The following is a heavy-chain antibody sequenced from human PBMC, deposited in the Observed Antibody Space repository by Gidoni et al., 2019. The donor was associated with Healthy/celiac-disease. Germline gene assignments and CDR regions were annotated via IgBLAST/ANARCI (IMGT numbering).Heavy chain of an antibody. CDR2: IIPIFGPA. CDR3: ASASIAARPPDYYYYYCMDV. V-gene: IGHV1-69*01. Sequence: GQGLEWMGGIIPIFGPANYAQKFQGRVTITADESTSTAYMELSSLRSEDTAVYYCASASIAARPPDYYYYYCMDVWGQGTTVTVSS. D-gene: IGHD6-6*01. J-gene: IGHJ6*02.